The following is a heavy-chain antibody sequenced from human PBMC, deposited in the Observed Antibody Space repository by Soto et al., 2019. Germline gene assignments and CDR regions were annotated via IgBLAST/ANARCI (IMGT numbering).Heavy chain of an antibody. Sequence: ASVKVSCKASGYTFTGYYMHWVRQAPGQGLEWMGWINPNSGGTNYAQKFQGWVTMTRDTSISTAYMELSRLRSDDTAVYYCAKDRSSGSPYYGMDFWGQGTMVTVSS. D-gene: IGHD3-10*01. V-gene: IGHV1-2*04. CDR1: GYTFTGYY. J-gene: IGHJ6*02. CDR2: INPNSGGT. CDR3: AKDRSSGSPYYGMDF.